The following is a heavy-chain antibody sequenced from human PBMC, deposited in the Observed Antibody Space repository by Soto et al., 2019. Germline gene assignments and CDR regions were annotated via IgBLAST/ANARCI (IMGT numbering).Heavy chain of an antibody. D-gene: IGHD6-19*01. CDR1: GFTFSGYG. CDR2: ISYDGSKK. V-gene: IGHV3-30*18. CDR3: VKDGSSGWPYYYGMDV. Sequence: XGSLRLSCTASGFTFSGYGMHWVHQAPGKGLEWVAVISYDGSKKYYADSVKGRFFISRDNSKNTLYLEMSSLRAEDTAVYYCVKDGSSGWPYYYGMDVWRQGTTVTVSS. J-gene: IGHJ6*02.